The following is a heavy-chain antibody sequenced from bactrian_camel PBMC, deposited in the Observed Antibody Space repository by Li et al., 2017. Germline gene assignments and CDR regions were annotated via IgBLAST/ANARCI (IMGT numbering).Heavy chain of an antibody. CDR2: FDSDGST. Sequence: HVQLVESGGGSVQTGGSLTLSCTVSEWPYSTYCMGWFRRGTGPEREGVAVFDSDGSTTYADSVKGRFTISKDKAKNTLYLQMNSLKPEDTAMYYCAARPGYGGTWAWLAGGYLGQGTQVTVS. J-gene: IGHJ6*01. V-gene: IGHV3S57*01. CDR1: EWPYSTYC. CDR3: AARPGYGGTWAWLAGGY. D-gene: IGHD6*01.